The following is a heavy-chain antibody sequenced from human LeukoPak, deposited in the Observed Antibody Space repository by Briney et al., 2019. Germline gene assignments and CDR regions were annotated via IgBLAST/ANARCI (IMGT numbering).Heavy chain of an antibody. J-gene: IGHJ3*02. V-gene: IGHV3-30*02. CDR2: IRYDGGNK. CDR1: GFTFSSYG. Sequence: PGGSLRLSCAASGFTFSSYGMHWVRQAPGKGLEWVAFIRYDGGNKYYADSVKGRFTISRDNSKNTLYLQMNSLRAEDTAVCYCAKDWGPSYYDFWSGPGDAFDIWGQGTMVTVSS. CDR3: AKDWGPSYYDFWSGPGDAFDI. D-gene: IGHD3-3*01.